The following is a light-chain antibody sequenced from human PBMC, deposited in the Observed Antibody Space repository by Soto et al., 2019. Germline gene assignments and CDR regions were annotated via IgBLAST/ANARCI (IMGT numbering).Light chain of an antibody. CDR3: QQYNRYLFT. CDR2: DAS. J-gene: IGKJ3*01. V-gene: IGKV1-5*01. CDR1: QSISSW. Sequence: DIPMTQSPSTLSASVGDRVTITCRASQSISSWLAWYQQKPGKAPKLLIYDASSLESGVPSRFSGSGSGTEFTLTISSLQPDDFATYYCQQYNRYLFTFSPGTKVDIK.